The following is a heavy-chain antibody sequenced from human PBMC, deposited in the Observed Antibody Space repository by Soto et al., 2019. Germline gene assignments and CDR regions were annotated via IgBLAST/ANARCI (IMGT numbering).Heavy chain of an antibody. D-gene: IGHD6-13*01. Sequence: SVKVSCKASDYTFTSYGISWVRQAPGQGLEWMGGIIPIFGTANYAQKFQGRVTITADESASTAYMELSSLRSEDTAVYYCAREAAAAGKGYYYGMDVWGQGTTVTVSS. CDR1: DYTFTSYG. CDR2: IIPIFGTA. J-gene: IGHJ6*02. V-gene: IGHV1-69*13. CDR3: AREAAAAGKGYYYGMDV.